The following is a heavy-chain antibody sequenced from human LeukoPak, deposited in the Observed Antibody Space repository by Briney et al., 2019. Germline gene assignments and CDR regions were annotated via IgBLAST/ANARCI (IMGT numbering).Heavy chain of an antibody. CDR1: GGTFSTYT. D-gene: IGHD2-2*02. CDR2: IITTLGIA. Sequence: SVKVSCKASGGTFSTYTMIWVRQAPGQGLEWMGRIITTLGIANYAQKFQGRVTITADKSTSAAYMELSSLRSEDTAMYFCAREYPRAFDIWGQGTMVTVSS. V-gene: IGHV1-69*04. J-gene: IGHJ3*02. CDR3: AREYPRAFDI.